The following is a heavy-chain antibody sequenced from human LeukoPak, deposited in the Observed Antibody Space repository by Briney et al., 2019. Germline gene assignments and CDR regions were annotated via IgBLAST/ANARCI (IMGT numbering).Heavy chain of an antibody. D-gene: IGHD3-3*01. J-gene: IGHJ4*02. CDR3: AKDHDFWSGYSNYFDY. V-gene: IGHV3-23*01. CDR2: ISGSGGST. Sequence: GWSLRLSCAASGFTFSSYAMSWVRQAPGKGLEWVSAISGSGGSTYYADSVKGRFTISRDNSKNTLYLQMNSLRAEDTAVYYCAKDHDFWSGYSNYFDYWGQGTLVTVSS. CDR1: GFTFSSYA.